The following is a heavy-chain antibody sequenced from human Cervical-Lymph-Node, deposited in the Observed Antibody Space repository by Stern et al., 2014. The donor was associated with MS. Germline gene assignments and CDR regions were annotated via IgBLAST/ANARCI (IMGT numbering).Heavy chain of an antibody. CDR1: GDTFINFG. CDR2: IIPILGTT. CDR3: ARDNGDHGMDV. D-gene: IGHD2-8*01. J-gene: IGHJ6*02. Sequence: VQLVQSGAEVKKPGSSVKVSCTASGDTFINFGVSWGRLAPGQGLEWMGGIIPILGTTEYIQRFQGRLTISADESATTVYMELNSLRSDDTAVYYCARDNGDHGMDVWGQGTTVIVSS. V-gene: IGHV1-69*01.